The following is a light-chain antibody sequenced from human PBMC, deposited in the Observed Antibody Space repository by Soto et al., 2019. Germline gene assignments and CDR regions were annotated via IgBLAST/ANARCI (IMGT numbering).Light chain of an antibody. V-gene: IGLV2-14*03. CDR2: DVS. CDR1: SSDVGGFNY. Sequence: QSVLTQPASVSGSPGQSIAISCTGTSSDVGGFNYVSWYQQHPGKAPKFMIYDVSSRPSGVSDRFSGSKSVNTASLTISGLQAEDEADYYCASYTTSSTYVFGTGTKVTVL. J-gene: IGLJ1*01. CDR3: ASYTTSSTYV.